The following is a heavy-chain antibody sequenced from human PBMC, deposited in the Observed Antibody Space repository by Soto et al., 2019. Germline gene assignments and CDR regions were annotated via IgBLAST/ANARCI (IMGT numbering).Heavy chain of an antibody. Sequence: QVQLVQSGAEVKKPGASVKVSCKASGYTFTSYGISWVRQAPGQGLEWMGWISAYNGNTNYAQKLQGRVTMTTDTSTSTAYKELRSLRSDDTAVYYCARDLCATVVKEDAFDIWGQGTMVTVSS. CDR3: ARDLCATVVKEDAFDI. CDR1: GYTFTSYG. J-gene: IGHJ3*02. CDR2: ISAYNGNT. V-gene: IGHV1-18*01. D-gene: IGHD4-17*01.